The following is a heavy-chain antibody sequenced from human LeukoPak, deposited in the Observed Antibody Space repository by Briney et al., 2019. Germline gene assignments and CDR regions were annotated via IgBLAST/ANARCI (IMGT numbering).Heavy chain of an antibody. V-gene: IGHV3-30*04. J-gene: IGHJ4*02. Sequence: GGSLRLSCAASGFTFSSYAMDWVRQAPGKGLEWVTIISYDGSNKYYADYVKGRFTISRDNSKNTLYLQMHSLGAEDTAIYYCAKEYSGGWPFDYWGQGTLVTVSS. CDR2: ISYDGSNK. CDR3: AKEYSGGWPFDY. D-gene: IGHD6-19*01. CDR1: GFTFSSYA.